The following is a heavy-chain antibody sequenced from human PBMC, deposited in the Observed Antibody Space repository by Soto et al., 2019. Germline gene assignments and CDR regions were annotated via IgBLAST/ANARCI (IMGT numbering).Heavy chain of an antibody. CDR3: ARRAEDFWSGPTYYMDV. CDR2: IYYSGST. V-gene: IGHV4-39*01. Sequence: SETLSLTCTVSGGSISSSSYYWGWIRQPPGKGLEWIGSIYYSGSTYYNPSLKSRVTISVDTSKNQFSLKLSSVTAADTAVYYCARRAEDFWSGPTYYMDVWGKGTTVTVSS. J-gene: IGHJ6*03. CDR1: GGSISSSSYY. D-gene: IGHD3-3*01.